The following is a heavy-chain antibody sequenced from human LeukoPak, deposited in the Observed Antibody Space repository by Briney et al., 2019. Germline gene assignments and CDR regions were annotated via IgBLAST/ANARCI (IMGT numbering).Heavy chain of an antibody. J-gene: IGHJ4*02. Sequence: NPSETLSLTCAVYGGSFSGYYWSWIRQPPGKGLEWIGEINHSGSTNYNPSLKSRVTISVDTSKNQFSLKLSSVTAADTAVYYCARGACYRHITMVRGVTTYYFDYWGQGTLVTVSS. CDR3: ARGACYRHITMVRGVTTYYFDY. CDR2: INHSGST. CDR1: GGSFSGYY. D-gene: IGHD3-10*01. V-gene: IGHV4-34*01.